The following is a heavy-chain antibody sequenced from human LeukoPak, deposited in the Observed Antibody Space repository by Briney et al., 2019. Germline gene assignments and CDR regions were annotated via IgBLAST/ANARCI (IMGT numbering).Heavy chain of an antibody. V-gene: IGHV3-20*04. Sequence: PGGCLRLFCAASGFTFDDYGMSCVRRAPGKGVEWGSGINLNGGSTGYADSLEGRFTISSDNTKNSQYLQMNSLRVEDTALYYCARAQTYGDSRLLLDYWGQGTLVTVSS. CDR2: INLNGGST. CDR3: ARAQTYGDSRLLLDY. D-gene: IGHD2-21*02. CDR1: GFTFDDYG. J-gene: IGHJ4*02.